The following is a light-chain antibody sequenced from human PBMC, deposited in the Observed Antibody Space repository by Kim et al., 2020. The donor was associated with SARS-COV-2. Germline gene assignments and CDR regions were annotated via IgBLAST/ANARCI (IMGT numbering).Light chain of an antibody. J-gene: IGLJ3*02. V-gene: IGLV4-69*01. CDR2: LNSDGSH. CDR3: QTWGTGIGV. Sequence: ASVKLTCTLSSGHSSYAIAWHQQQPEKGPRYLMKLNSDGSHSKGDGIPDRFSGSSSGAERYLTISSLQSEDEADYYCQTWGTGIGVFGGGTKLTFL. CDR1: SGHSSYA.